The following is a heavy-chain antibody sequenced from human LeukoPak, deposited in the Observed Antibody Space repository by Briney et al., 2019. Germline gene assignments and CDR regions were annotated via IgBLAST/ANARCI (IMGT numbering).Heavy chain of an antibody. J-gene: IGHJ4*02. CDR3: AKDRSLTLPTFERSGYYYY. Sequence: GFLRLSCAASGFAFRSFDMSWVRQAPGKGLEWVSSLSGSGDTTYYADSVKGRFTISRDNSNNTLYLQMNSLRAEDTALYYCAKDRSLTLPTFERSGYYYYWGQGTLVTVSS. CDR1: GFAFRSFD. V-gene: IGHV3-23*01. CDR2: LSGSGDTT. D-gene: IGHD3-22*01.